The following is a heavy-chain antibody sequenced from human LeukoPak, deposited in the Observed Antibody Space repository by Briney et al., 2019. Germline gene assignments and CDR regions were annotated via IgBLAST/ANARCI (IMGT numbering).Heavy chain of an antibody. Sequence: GGSQRLSCAASGFTFSNYGIHWVRQAPGKGLEWLTFIKYDGSESYHADSVKGRFTISRDNSKNTVYLQMNSLRDEDTAVYYCAKDQGRVFGYLDYWGQGTLVTVSS. CDR1: GFTFSNYG. J-gene: IGHJ4*02. V-gene: IGHV3-30*02. D-gene: IGHD3-3*01. CDR3: AKDQGRVFGYLDY. CDR2: IKYDGSES.